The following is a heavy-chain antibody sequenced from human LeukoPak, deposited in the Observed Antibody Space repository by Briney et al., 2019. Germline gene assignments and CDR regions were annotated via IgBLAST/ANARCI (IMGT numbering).Heavy chain of an antibody. V-gene: IGHV3-7*01. J-gene: IGHJ4*02. CDR1: GFTFSSYW. Sequence: GGSLRLSCAASGFTFSSYWMSWVRQAPGKGLEWVANIKQDGSEKYYVDSVKGRFTISRDNAKNSLYLQMNSLRAEDTAVYYCARVTMVRGVNYDYWGQGTLVTVFS. D-gene: IGHD3-10*01. CDR3: ARVTMVRGVNYDY. CDR2: IKQDGSEK.